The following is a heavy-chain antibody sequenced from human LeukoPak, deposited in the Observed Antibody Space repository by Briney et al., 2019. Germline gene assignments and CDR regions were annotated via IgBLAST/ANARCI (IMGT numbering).Heavy chain of an antibody. CDR1: GGSFSGYY. Sequence: SETLSLTCAVYGGSFSGYYWSWIRQPPGKGLEWIGEINHSGSTNYNPSLRSRVTISVDTSKNQFSLTLSSLTAADTAVYYCASPDCSRTSCHAQSFDYWGQGTLVTVSS. CDR2: INHSGST. D-gene: IGHD2-2*01. J-gene: IGHJ4*02. V-gene: IGHV4-34*01. CDR3: ASPDCSRTSCHAQSFDY.